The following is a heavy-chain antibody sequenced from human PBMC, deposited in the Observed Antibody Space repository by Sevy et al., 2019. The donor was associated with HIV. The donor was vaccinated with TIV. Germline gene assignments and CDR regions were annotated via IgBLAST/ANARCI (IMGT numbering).Heavy chain of an antibody. CDR2: ISGSGST. V-gene: IGHV3-23*01. CDR1: GFTFSSYA. CDR3: AKLSTYYDFWSGYSPSAGADY. Sequence: GGSLRLSCAASGFTFSSYAMSWVRQAPGKGLEWVSAISGSGSTYYADSVKGGFTISRDNSKNTLYLQMNSLRAEDTAVYYCAKLSTYYDFWSGYSPSAGADYWGQGTLVTVSS. J-gene: IGHJ4*02. D-gene: IGHD3-3*01.